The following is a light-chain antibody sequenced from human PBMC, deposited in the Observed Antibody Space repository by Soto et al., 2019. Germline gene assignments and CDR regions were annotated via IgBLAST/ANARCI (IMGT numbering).Light chain of an antibody. CDR1: SSGVGGYKY. V-gene: IGLV2-14*01. Sequence: QSALTQPASVSGSPGQSITISCTGTSSGVGGYKYVSWYQQHPGKAPRLMIYEVSNRPSGVSNRFSGSKSGNTASLTISGLQAEDEADYYCSSFTSSTIYVVFGGGTKVTVL. CDR3: SSFTSSTIYVV. CDR2: EVS. J-gene: IGLJ2*01.